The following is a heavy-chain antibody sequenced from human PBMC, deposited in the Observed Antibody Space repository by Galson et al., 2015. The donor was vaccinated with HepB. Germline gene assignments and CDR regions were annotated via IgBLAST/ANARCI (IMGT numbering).Heavy chain of an antibody. D-gene: IGHD6-19*01. J-gene: IGHJ4*02. V-gene: IGHV3-7*03. CDR1: GFTFSSYW. CDR3: ARDGSGWYDYFDY. CDR2: IKQDGSEK. Sequence: SLRLSCAASGFTFSSYWMSWVRQAPGKGLEWVANIKQDGSEKYYVDSVKGRFTISRDNAKNSLYLQMNSLRAEDTAVYYCARDGSGWYDYFDYWCQGTLVTVSS.